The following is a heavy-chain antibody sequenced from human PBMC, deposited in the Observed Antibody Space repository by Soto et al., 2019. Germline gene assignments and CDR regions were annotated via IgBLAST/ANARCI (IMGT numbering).Heavy chain of an antibody. CDR3: ERVRYRAWFDP. Sequence: PGGSLRLSCTASGFTFSSFGMAWVRQAPGKGLEWVSAISGSADSSYYADSVKGRFTISRDNSKNTLYLQMNSLRAEDTAVYYCERVRYRAWFDPWGQGTLVTVSS. V-gene: IGHV3-23*01. CDR1: GFTFSSFG. J-gene: IGHJ5*02. CDR2: ISGSADSS. D-gene: IGHD5-18*01.